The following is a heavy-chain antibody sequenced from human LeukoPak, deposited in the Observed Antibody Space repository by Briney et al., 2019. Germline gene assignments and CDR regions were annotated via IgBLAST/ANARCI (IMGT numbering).Heavy chain of an antibody. D-gene: IGHD4-17*01. CDR3: ARQNDYGDYWFDY. J-gene: IGHJ4*02. CDR1: GGSISSYY. V-gene: IGHV4-59*08. CDR2: TYYSGST. Sequence: SETLSLTCTVSGGSISSYYWSWIRQPPGKGLEWIGYTYYSGSTNYNPSLKSRVTISVDTSKNQFSLKLSSVTAADTAVYYCARQNDYGDYWFDYWGQGTLVTVSS.